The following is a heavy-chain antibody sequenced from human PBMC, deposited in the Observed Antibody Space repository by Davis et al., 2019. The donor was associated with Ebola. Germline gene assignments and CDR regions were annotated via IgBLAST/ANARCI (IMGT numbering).Heavy chain of an antibody. CDR2: ISSSSSYI. J-gene: IGHJ6*02. D-gene: IGHD3-10*01. Sequence: GGSLRLSCAASGFTFSSYSMNWVRQAPGKGLEWVSSISSSSSYIYYADSVKGRFTISRDNAKNSLYLQMNSLRAEDTAVYYCARVRWFGELLGYYYGMDVWGQGTTVTVSS. CDR3: ARVRWFGELLGYYYGMDV. V-gene: IGHV3-21*01. CDR1: GFTFSSYS.